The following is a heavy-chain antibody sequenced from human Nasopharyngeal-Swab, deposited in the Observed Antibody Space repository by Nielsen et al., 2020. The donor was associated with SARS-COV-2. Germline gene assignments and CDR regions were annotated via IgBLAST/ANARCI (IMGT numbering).Heavy chain of an antibody. CDR1: GFTFSKFW. CDR2: IKEDGSEA. CDR3: AKRGVAVAATSWFDP. V-gene: IGHV3-7*03. Sequence: GGSLRLSCAASGFTFSKFWMNWVRQAPGKGLEWVANIKEDGSEAHYVGSVRGRFTISRDNAENSLYLQMNSLRAEDTAVYYCAKRGVAVAATSWFDPWGQGTLVTVSS. J-gene: IGHJ5*02. D-gene: IGHD2-15*01.